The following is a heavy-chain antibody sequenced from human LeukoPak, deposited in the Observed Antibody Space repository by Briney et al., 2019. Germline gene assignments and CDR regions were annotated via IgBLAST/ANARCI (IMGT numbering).Heavy chain of an antibody. CDR2: ISSGGSYE. J-gene: IGHJ4*02. CDR3: ARDSTYYYASGSSGPHYFDN. CDR1: GFTFSSYA. D-gene: IGHD3-10*01. V-gene: IGHV3-30*01. Sequence: PGGSLRLSCAASGFTFSSYAMHWVRQAPGKGLEWVSIISSGGSYEYYADPVKGRFTISRDNSKNALYLQLNSLRAEDTAVYYCARDSTYYYASGSSGPHYFDNWGQGTLVTVSS.